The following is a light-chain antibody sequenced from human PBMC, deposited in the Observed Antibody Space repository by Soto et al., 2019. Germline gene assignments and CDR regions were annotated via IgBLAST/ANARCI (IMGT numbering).Light chain of an antibody. CDR3: SSSAGNKNPCV. CDR2: EVS. J-gene: IGLJ1*01. Sequence: QSVLTQPPSASGSPGQSVTISCTGTSSDVGGYNYVSWYQHHPGKAPKLMVSEVSKRPSGVPDRFSGSKSGNTASLTVSGLQAEDEADYYCSSSAGNKNPCVFGGGTKVTVL. V-gene: IGLV2-8*01. CDR1: SSDVGGYNY.